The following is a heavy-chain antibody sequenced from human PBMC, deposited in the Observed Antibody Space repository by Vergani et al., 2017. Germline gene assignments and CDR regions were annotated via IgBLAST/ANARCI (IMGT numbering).Heavy chain of an antibody. J-gene: IGHJ3*02. D-gene: IGHD2-21*01. Sequence: EVQLLESGGGLVQPGGSLRLSCAASGFTFSSYAMSWVRQAPGKGLEWVSYISSSGSTIYYADSVKGRFTISRDNAKNSLYLQMNSLRAEDTAVYYCARERDCGGDCQADAFDIWGQGTMVTVSS. CDR2: ISSSGSTI. CDR3: ARERDCGGDCQADAFDI. CDR1: GFTFSSYA. V-gene: IGHV3-48*04.